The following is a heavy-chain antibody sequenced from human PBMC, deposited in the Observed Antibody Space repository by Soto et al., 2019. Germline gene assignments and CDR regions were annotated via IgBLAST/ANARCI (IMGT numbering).Heavy chain of an antibody. Sequence: PGGSLRLSCAASGFTFDDYAMHWVRQAPGKGLEWVSGISWNSGSIGYADSVKGRFTISRDNAKNSLYLQMNSLRAEDTAMYYCARQKDFYYDSSGYGAFDIWGQGTMVTVSS. D-gene: IGHD3-22*01. CDR1: GFTFDDYA. V-gene: IGHV3-9*01. CDR3: ARQKDFYYDSSGYGAFDI. J-gene: IGHJ3*02. CDR2: ISWNSGSI.